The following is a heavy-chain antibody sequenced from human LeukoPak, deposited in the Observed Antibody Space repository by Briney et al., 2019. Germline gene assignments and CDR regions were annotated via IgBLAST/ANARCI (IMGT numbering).Heavy chain of an antibody. J-gene: IGHJ5*02. V-gene: IGHV5-51*01. CDR1: GFTFSSYW. D-gene: IGHD2-2*01. CDR2: IYPGDSDT. Sequence: KAGGSLRLSCAASGFTFSSYWIGWVRQMPGKGLEWMGIIYPGDSDTRYSPSFQGRVTISADKSIRAAYLQWTSLKASDTAMYYRARQWGDCSSTSCHSTSWGQGTLVTVSS. CDR3: ARQWGDCSSTSCHSTS.